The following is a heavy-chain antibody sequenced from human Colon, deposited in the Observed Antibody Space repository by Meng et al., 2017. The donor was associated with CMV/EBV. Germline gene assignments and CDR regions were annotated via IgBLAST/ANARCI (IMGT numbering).Heavy chain of an antibody. CDR2: ISSNGDRT. CDR1: GFTFNSYF. D-gene: IGHD1-1*01. V-gene: IGHV3-23*01. Sequence: GGSLRLSCEVSGFTFNSYFMTWVRQISGRGLEWVAAISSNGDRTYYADSMEGRFTISRDNSNNTSYLHMYNLRGDDTAVYYCTRPPTGSLKFYGVDIWGPGTTVTVSS. CDR3: TRPPTGSLKFYGVDI. J-gene: IGHJ6*02.